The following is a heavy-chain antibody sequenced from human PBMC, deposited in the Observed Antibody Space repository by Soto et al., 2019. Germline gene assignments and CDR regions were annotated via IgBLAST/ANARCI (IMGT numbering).Heavy chain of an antibody. CDR2: ISYDGSNK. V-gene: IGHV3-30*18. J-gene: IGHJ4*02. CDR1: GFTFSSYG. D-gene: IGHD3-3*01. Sequence: GRALRLSCAAPGFTFSSYGMHWVRQAPGKGLEWVAVISYDGSNKYYADSVKGRFTISRDNSKNTLYLQMNSLRAEDTAVYYCAKNQRFLEWFSSPDYWGQGTLVTVSS. CDR3: AKNQRFLEWFSSPDY.